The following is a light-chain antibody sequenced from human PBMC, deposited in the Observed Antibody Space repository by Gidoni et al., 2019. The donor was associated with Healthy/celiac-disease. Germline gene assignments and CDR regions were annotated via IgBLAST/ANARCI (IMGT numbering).Light chain of an antibody. J-gene: IGKJ4*01. CDR3: QQYNSYSLT. CDR2: KAS. CDR1: QSISSW. V-gene: IGKV1-5*03. Sequence: DIQMTQSPSTLSASVGDRVTITCRASQSISSWLAWYQQKPGKAPKLLIYKASSLESGVPSRFRGSGSGTEFTLTISSLQPYDFATYYCQQYNSYSLTFGGGTKVEIK.